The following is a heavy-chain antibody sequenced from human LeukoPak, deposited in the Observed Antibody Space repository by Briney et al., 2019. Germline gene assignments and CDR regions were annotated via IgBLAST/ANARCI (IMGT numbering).Heavy chain of an antibody. V-gene: IGHV3-53*01. Sequence: GGSLRLSCAASGFTVSSKYMSWVRQAPGKGLEWVSVIYSGGSTYYADSVKGRFTISRDNSKNTLYLQMNSLRAEDTAVYYCASYCGGDCYSRYFQHWGQGTLVTVSS. CDR1: GFTVSSKY. D-gene: IGHD2-21*02. J-gene: IGHJ1*01. CDR2: IYSGGST. CDR3: ASYCGGDCYSRYFQH.